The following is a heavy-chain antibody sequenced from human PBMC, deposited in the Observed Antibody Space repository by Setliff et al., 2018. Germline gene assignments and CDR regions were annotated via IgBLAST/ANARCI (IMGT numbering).Heavy chain of an antibody. CDR2: IKSSREGATS. V-gene: IGHV3-15*01. D-gene: IGHD4-4*01. J-gene: IGHJ5*01. CDR1: GFTFSSFW. Sequence: PGGSLRLSCAASGFTFSSFWMSWVRQTPGKGPEWVGRIKSSREGATSDYGAPAKGRFTISRDDSKNMIYLQMNNLKSDDTGFYYCTTGPRDSRNYMTWLDSWGQGTLVTVSS. CDR3: TTGPRDSRNYMTWLDS.